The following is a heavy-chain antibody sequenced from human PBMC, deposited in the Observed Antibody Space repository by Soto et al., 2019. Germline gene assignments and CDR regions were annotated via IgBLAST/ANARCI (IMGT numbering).Heavy chain of an antibody. J-gene: IGHJ4*02. Sequence: LSRTCAVSGNSISSTNWWSWVRQSPGKGLEWIGEIYHSGSTNYNPSLKSRVTISVDKSKNQFSLRLSSVTAADTAVYYCARNVGYHYDGSPSGQFDFWGQGTLVTVSS. V-gene: IGHV4-4*02. CDR3: ARNVGYHYDGSPSGQFDF. D-gene: IGHD3-22*01. CDR1: GNSISSTNW. CDR2: IYHSGST.